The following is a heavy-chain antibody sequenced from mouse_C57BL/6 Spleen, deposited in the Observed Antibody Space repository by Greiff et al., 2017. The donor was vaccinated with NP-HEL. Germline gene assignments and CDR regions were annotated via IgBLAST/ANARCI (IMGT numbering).Heavy chain of an antibody. V-gene: IGHV1-50*01. Sequence: QVQLQQPGAELVKPGASVKLSCKASGYTFTSYWMQWVKQRPGQGLEWIGEIDPSDSYTNYNQKFKGKATLTVDTSSSTAYMQLSSLTSEDSAVYYCARRNVYVYYFDYWGQGTTLTVSS. D-gene: IGHD2-3*01. CDR3: ARRNVYVYYFDY. CDR1: GYTFTSYW. CDR2: IDPSDSYT. J-gene: IGHJ2*01.